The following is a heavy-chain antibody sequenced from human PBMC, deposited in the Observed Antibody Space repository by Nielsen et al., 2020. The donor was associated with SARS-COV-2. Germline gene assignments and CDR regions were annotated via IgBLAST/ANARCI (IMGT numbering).Heavy chain of an antibody. CDR2: IIPIFGTA. V-gene: IGHV1-69*13. CDR3: ARGEGWLAPDAFDI. J-gene: IGHJ3*02. CDR1: GGTFSSYA. D-gene: IGHD6-19*01. Sequence: SVKVSCKASGGTFSSYAISWVRQAPGQGLEWMGGIIPIFGTANYAQKFQGRVTITADESTSTAYMELSSLRSEDTAVYYCARGEGWLAPDAFDIWGQGTTVTVSS.